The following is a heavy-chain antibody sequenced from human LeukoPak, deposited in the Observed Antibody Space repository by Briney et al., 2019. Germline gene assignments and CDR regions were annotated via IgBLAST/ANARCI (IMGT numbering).Heavy chain of an antibody. D-gene: IGHD1-26*01. CDR3: AGVGATGGDAFDI. V-gene: IGHV4-34*01. Sequence: PSEALSLTCAVYDGSFSGYYWSWIRQPPGKGLEWIGEINHSGSTNYNPSLKSRVTISVDTSKNQFSLKLSSVTAADTAVYYCAGVGATGGDAFDIWGQGTMVTVSS. CDR1: DGSFSGYY. J-gene: IGHJ3*02. CDR2: INHSGST.